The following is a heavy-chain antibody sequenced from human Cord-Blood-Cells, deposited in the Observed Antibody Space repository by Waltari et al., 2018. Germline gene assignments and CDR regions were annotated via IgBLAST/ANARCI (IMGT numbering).Heavy chain of an antibody. V-gene: IGHV1-69*08. Sequence: QVQLVQSGAEVKKPGSSVKVSCKASGGTFSSYTISWVRQAPGQGLEWMGRIIPILGIANYAQKFQGRVTITADKSTSTAYRELSSLRSEDTAVYYCARDLAVGYSGYGFDYWGQGTLVTVSS. D-gene: IGHD5-12*01. CDR1: GGTFSSYT. CDR2: IIPILGIA. CDR3: ARDLAVGYSGYGFDY. J-gene: IGHJ4*02.